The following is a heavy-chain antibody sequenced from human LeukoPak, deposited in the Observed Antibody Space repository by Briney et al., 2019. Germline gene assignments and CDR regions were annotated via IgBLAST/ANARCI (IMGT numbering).Heavy chain of an antibody. CDR2: ISSSGSTI. V-gene: IGHV3-48*03. J-gene: IGHJ4*02. CDR3: ARVGDTAMAY. D-gene: IGHD5-18*01. Sequence: GGSLRLSCAASGFTFSSYEMNWVRQAPGKGLEWVSYISSSGSTINYADSVKGRFTISRDNAKNSLYLQMNSLRAEDTAVYYCARVGDTAMAYWGRGTLVTVSS. CDR1: GFTFSSYE.